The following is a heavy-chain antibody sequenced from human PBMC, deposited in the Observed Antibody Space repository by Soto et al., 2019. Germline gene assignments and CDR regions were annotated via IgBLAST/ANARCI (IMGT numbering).Heavy chain of an antibody. CDR3: ARPRLGIAALYGMDV. J-gene: IGHJ6*02. CDR1: GGTFSSYA. V-gene: IGHV1-69*13. CDR2: IIPIFGTA. D-gene: IGHD6-13*01. Sequence: LVKVSCKASGGTFSSYAISWVRQAPGQGLEWMGGIIPIFGTANYAQKFQGRVTITADESTSTAYMELSSLRSEDTAVYYCARPRLGIAALYGMDVWGQGTTVTVSS.